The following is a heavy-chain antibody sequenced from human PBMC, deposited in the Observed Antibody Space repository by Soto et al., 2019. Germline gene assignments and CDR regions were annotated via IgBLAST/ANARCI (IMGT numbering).Heavy chain of an antibody. CDR1: GFTFSSYA. J-gene: IGHJ5*02. CDR2: IRGSGGST. D-gene: IGHD6-6*01. Sequence: EVQLLESGGGLVQPGGSLRLSCAASGFTFSSYAMSWVRQAPGKGLEWVSAIRGSGGSTYYADSVKGRFTISRDNSKNPPYLQNKSLRAEDTAVYYRAKDQWRYSSSPGNNWFDPWGQGTLVTVSS. CDR3: AKDQWRYSSSPGNNWFDP. V-gene: IGHV3-23*01.